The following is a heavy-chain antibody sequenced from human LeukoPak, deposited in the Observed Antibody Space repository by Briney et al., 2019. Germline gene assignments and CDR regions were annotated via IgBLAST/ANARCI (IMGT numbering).Heavy chain of an antibody. J-gene: IGHJ3*02. CDR3: ATPRGVPAAMNAFDI. D-gene: IGHD2-2*01. V-gene: IGHV3-66*01. Sequence: GGSLRLSCAASGFTFSSYWMSWVRQAPGKGLEWVSVIYSGGSTYYADSVKGRFTISRDNSKNTLYLQMNSLRAEDTAVYYCATPRGVPAAMNAFDIWGQGTMVTVSS. CDR1: GFTFSSYW. CDR2: IYSGGST.